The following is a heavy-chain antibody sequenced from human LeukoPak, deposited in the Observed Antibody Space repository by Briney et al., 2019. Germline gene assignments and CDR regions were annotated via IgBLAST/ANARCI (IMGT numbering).Heavy chain of an antibody. V-gene: IGHV1-18*01. CDR3: ARGYDSSGYSDAFDI. D-gene: IGHD3-22*01. CDR1: GYTFTSYG. J-gene: IGHJ3*02. Sequence: GASVKVSCKDSGYTFTSYGISWVRQAPGQGLEWMGWISAYNGNTNYAQKLQGRVTMTTDTSTSTAYMELRSLRSDDTAVYYCARGYDSSGYSDAFDIWGQGTMVTVSS. CDR2: ISAYNGNT.